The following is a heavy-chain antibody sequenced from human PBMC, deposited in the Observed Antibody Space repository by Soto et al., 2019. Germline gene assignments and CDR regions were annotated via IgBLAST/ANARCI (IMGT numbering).Heavy chain of an antibody. CDR1: GYSVTSSDYY. Sequence: PSETLSLTCSISGYSVTSSDYYWAWIRQPPGKGLEWIGSMFYSGLTYYNPSLKSRVTLSVDTSKNQFSVRLNSVTAADTAVYYCATLSVSISGPYGLHVWGQGTKVTVSS. V-gene: IGHV4-39*01. D-gene: IGHD2-15*01. CDR2: MFYSGLT. CDR3: ATLSVSISGPYGLHV. J-gene: IGHJ6*02.